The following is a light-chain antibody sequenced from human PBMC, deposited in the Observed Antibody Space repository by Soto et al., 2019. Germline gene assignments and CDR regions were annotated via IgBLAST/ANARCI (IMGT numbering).Light chain of an antibody. CDR1: QTLANY. CDR2: DAS. V-gene: IGKV3-11*01. CDR3: QQYNNWPRAT. J-gene: IGKJ4*01. Sequence: EVVLTQSPATLSLSPGERATLSCRASQTLANYLAWYQQRPGQAPRLLIYDASNRATGIPARFSGSGSGTEFNLTISSLQSEDFGVYYCQQYNNWPRATFGGGTKVEIK.